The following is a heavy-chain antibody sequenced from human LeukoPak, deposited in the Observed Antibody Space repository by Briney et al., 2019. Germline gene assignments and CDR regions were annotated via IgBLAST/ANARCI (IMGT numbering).Heavy chain of an antibody. CDR2: INPSGGST. CDR3: ARGSFWSGYYMVTDY. J-gene: IGHJ4*02. V-gene: IGHV1-46*03. CDR1: GYTFTSYY. Sequence: GASVKVSCKASGYTFTSYYMHWVRQAPGQGLEWMGIINPSGGSTSYAQKFQGRVTITRDTSTSTVYMELSSLRSEDTAVYYCARGSFWSGYYMVTDYWGQGTLVTVSS. D-gene: IGHD3-3*01.